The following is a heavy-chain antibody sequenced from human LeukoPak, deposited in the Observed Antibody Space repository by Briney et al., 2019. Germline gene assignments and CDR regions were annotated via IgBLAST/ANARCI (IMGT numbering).Heavy chain of an antibody. D-gene: IGHD5-24*01. CDR1: GFTVSSNY. J-gene: IGHJ4*02. CDR3: ARGGRDGYNNPLYYFDY. CDR2: IYSGGST. Sequence: PGGSLRLSCAASGFTVSSNYMSWVRQAPGKGLEWVSVIYSGGSTYYADSVKGRFTISRDNSKNTLYLQMNSLRAEDTAVYYCARGGRDGYNNPLYYFDYWGQGTLVTVSS. V-gene: IGHV3-53*01.